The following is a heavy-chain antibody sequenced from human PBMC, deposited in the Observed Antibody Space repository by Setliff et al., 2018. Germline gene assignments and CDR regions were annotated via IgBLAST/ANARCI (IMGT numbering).Heavy chain of an antibody. D-gene: IGHD2-2*01. CDR1: GASVTSFDYY. CDR3: ARTHCTTTSCFYFHY. Sequence: SETLSLTCTVSGASVTSFDYYWSWIRQPPGKGLEYIGHISHGVSTSYSPSLKSRLSISSDTSKNQFSLKLTSVTAADTAVYSCARTHCTTTSCFYFHYWGQGTVVTVSS. J-gene: IGHJ4*02. CDR2: ISHGVST. V-gene: IGHV4-30-4*01.